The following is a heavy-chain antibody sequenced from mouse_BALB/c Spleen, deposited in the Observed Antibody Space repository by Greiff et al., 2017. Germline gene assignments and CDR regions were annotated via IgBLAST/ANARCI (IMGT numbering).Heavy chain of an antibody. D-gene: IGHD2-4*01. Sequence: VQLKESGTVLARPGASVKMSCKASGYTFTSYWMHWVKQRPEQGLEWIGAIYPGNSDTSYNQKFKGKAKLTAVTSTSTAYMELSSLTNEDSAVYYCTRSAMITGAWFAYWGQGTLVTVSA. CDR2: IYPGNSDT. CDR1: GYTFTSYW. V-gene: IGHV1-5*01. CDR3: TRSAMITGAWFAY. J-gene: IGHJ3*01.